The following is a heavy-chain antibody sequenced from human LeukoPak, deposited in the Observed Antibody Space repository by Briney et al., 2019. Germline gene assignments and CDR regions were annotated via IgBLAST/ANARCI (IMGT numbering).Heavy chain of an antibody. CDR3: ARGTYYYDSSGHYYVVKNRYYFDY. V-gene: IGHV4-34*01. D-gene: IGHD3-22*01. Sequence: SETLSLTCAVYGGSFSDYYWSWIRQPPGKGLEWIGEINHSGSTNYNPSLKSRVTISVDTSKNQFSLKLSSVTAADTAVYYCARGTYYYDSSGHYYVVKNRYYFDYWGQGTPVTVSS. CDR2: INHSGST. J-gene: IGHJ4*02. CDR1: GGSFSDYY.